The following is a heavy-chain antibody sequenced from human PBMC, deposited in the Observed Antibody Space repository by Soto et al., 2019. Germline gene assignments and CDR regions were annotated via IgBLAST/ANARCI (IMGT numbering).Heavy chain of an antibody. CDR3: AKVPVPSGHRAHFDY. CDR1: GFTFSSYA. J-gene: IGHJ4*02. CDR2: ISGSGGST. D-gene: IGHD5-12*01. Sequence: GGSLRLSCAASGFTFSSYAMSWVRQAPGKGLEWVSAISGSGGSTYYADSVKGRFTISRDNSKNTLYLQMNSLRAEDTAVYYCAKVPVPSGHRAHFDYWGQGTLVTVSS. V-gene: IGHV3-23*01.